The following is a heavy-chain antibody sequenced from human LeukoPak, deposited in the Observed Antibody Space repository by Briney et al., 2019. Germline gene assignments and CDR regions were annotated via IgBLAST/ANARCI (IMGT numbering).Heavy chain of an antibody. CDR3: ASAVVVPAASPFDY. V-gene: IGHV1-69*04. D-gene: IGHD2-2*01. Sequence: ASVKVSCKASGGTFISYAISWVRQAPGQGREWMGRIIPILGIANYAQRFQGRVTITVDKSTSTAYMELSSLRSEDTAVYYCASAVVVPAASPFDYWGQGALVTVSS. CDR2: IIPILGIA. J-gene: IGHJ4*02. CDR1: GGTFISYA.